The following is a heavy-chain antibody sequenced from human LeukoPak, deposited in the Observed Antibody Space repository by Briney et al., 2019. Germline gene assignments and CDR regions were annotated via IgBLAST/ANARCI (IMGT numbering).Heavy chain of an antibody. D-gene: IGHD1-26*01. J-gene: IGHJ5*02. CDR1: GGSISSGGYY. V-gene: IGHV4-30-2*01. Sequence: SQTLSLTCTVSGGSISSGGYYWSWIRQPPGKGLEWIGYIYHSGSTYYNPSLKSRVTISVDRSKNQFSLKLSSVTAADTAVYYCARVSSGSPNWFDPWGQGTLVTVSS. CDR3: ARVSSGSPNWFDP. CDR2: IYHSGST.